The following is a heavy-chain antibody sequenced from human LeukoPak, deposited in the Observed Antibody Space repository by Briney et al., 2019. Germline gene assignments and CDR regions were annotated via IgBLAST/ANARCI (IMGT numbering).Heavy chain of an antibody. D-gene: IGHD6-13*01. CDR3: ARDPGSSISPAFDI. CDR2: INPNSGGT. V-gene: IGHV1-2*02. J-gene: IGHJ3*02. CDR1: GYSFTNYY. Sequence: GASVKVSCKASGYSFTNYYLHWVRQAPGQGLEWMGWINPNSGGTNYAQKLQGRVTMTRDTSISTAYMELSRLRSDDTAVYYCARDPGSSISPAFDIWGQGTMVTVSS.